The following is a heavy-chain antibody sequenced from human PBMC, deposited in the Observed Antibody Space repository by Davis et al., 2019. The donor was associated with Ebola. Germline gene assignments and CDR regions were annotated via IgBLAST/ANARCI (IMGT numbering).Heavy chain of an antibody. V-gene: IGHV1-24*01. D-gene: IGHD2-15*01. J-gene: IGHJ6*02. CDR1: GYSLTELS. CDR2: FDLEDGEV. Sequence: ASVKVSCKVSGYSLTELSMHWVRQAPGKGLEWMGYFDLEDGEVVYAQRFQGRVTMTEDTSTDTAYVEVSGLRSEDTAVYYCATETPSKGYDLRWFGLDVWGQGTTVTVSS. CDR3: ATETPSKGYDLRWFGLDV.